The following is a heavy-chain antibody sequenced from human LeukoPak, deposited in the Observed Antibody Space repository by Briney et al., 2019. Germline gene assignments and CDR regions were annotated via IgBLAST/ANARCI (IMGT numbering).Heavy chain of an antibody. CDR1: GYTFTSYD. CDR2: ISAYNGNT. CDR3: ARVPRNYDWLSGLDY. D-gene: IGHD3-9*01. J-gene: IGHJ4*02. V-gene: IGHV1-18*01. Sequence: APVKVTCKASGYTFTSYDINWVRQATGQGLEWMGWISAYNGNTNYAQKLQGRVIMTTDTSTSTAYMELRSLRSDDTAVYYCARVPRNYDWLSGLDYWGQGTLVTVSS.